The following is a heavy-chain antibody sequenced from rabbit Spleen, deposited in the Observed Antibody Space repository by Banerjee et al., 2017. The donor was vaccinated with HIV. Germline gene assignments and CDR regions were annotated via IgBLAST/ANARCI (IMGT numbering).Heavy chain of an antibody. CDR2: INAVTGKA. J-gene: IGHJ6*01. CDR3: ARDTSSSFSSYGMDL. Sequence: LEESGGGLVKPGGTLTLTCTVSGFSFSSNWICWVRQAPGKGLEWIACINAVTGKAVYASWAKGRFTFSKTSSTTVTLQMTSLTAADTATYLCARDTSSSFSSYGMDLWGPGTLVTVS. V-gene: IGHV1S45*01. D-gene: IGHD1-1*01. CDR1: GFSFSSNW.